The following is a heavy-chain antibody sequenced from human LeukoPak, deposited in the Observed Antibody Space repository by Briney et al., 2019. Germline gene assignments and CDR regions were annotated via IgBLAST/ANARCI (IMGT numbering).Heavy chain of an antibody. CDR2: IYYSGGT. CDR3: ARETVVPGDSSGPFDY. CDR1: GGSISSGGYY. J-gene: IGHJ4*02. D-gene: IGHD3-22*01. Sequence: SETLSLTCTVSGGSISSGGYYWSWIRQHPGKGLEWIEYIYYSGGTYYNPSLKSRVTISVDTSKNQFSLKLSSVTAADTAVYYCARETVVPGDSSGPFDYWGQGTLVTVSS. V-gene: IGHV4-31*03.